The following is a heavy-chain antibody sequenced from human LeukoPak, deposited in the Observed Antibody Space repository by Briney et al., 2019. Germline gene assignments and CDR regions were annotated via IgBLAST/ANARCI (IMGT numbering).Heavy chain of an antibody. Sequence: SETLSLTCTVSGGSISSYSWSWIRQPPGKGLEWIGYIYYSGSTNYNPSLKSRLTISVDTSKNQFSLKLSSVTAADTAVYYCARGMTTGPDPWGQGALVTVSS. CDR2: IYYSGST. CDR3: ARGMTTGPDP. J-gene: IGHJ5*02. CDR1: GGSISSYS. V-gene: IGHV4-59*08. D-gene: IGHD4-17*01.